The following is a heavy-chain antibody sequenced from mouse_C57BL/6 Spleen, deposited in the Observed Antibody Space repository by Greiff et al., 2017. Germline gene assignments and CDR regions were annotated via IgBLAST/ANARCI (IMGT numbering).Heavy chain of an antibody. CDR1: GFTFSDYY. CDR3: ARQNLYYGSSYVYAMDY. CDR2: ISNGGGST. D-gene: IGHD1-1*01. J-gene: IGHJ4*01. V-gene: IGHV5-12*01. Sequence: EVQGVESGGGLVQPGGSLKLSCAASGFTFSDYYMYWVRQTPEKRLEWVAYISNGGGSTYYPDTVKGRFTISRDNAKNTLYLQMSRLKSEDTAMYYCARQNLYYGSSYVYAMDYWSQGTSVTDSS.